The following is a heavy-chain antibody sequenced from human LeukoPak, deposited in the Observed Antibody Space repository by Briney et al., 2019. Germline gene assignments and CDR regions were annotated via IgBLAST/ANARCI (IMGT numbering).Heavy chain of an antibody. CDR1: GFTFDDYG. D-gene: IGHD3-22*01. V-gene: IGHV3-23*01. CDR2: ISGSGGNT. J-gene: IGHJ4*02. CDR3: ANDGAYDSSGYFMSFNY. Sequence: GGSLRLSCAASGFTFDDYGMSWVRQAPGKGLEWVSAISGSGGNTYYADSVKGRFTISRDNSKNTLYLQMNSLRAEDTAVYYCANDGAYDSSGYFMSFNYWGQGTLVTVSS.